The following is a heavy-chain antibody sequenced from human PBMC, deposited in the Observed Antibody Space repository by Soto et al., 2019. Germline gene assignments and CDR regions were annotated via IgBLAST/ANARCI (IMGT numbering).Heavy chain of an antibody. Sequence: SETLSLTSTVSGGSISSYYWSWIRQPPGKGLEWIGYIYYSGTTNYNPSLKSRVTISVDTSKNQCSLKLSSVTAADTAVYYCARYSGRYSYNWFDPWGQGTLVTVSS. CDR2: IYYSGTT. CDR1: GGSISSYY. CDR3: ARYSGRYSYNWFDP. D-gene: IGHD1-26*01. J-gene: IGHJ5*02. V-gene: IGHV4-59*01.